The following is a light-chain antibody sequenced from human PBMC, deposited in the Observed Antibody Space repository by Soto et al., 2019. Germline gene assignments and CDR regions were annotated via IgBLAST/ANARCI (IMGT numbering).Light chain of an antibody. CDR2: AAS. J-gene: IGKJ1*01. CDR3: QQSYSTPRT. CDR1: QTIRSH. V-gene: IGKV1-39*01. Sequence: DIQMTQSPSSLSASVGDSGSVTCRASQTIRSHLNWYQQKPGEAPDLLIYAASTLQTGVPSRFSGNGSGTDFTLTISSLQPEDFATYYCQQSYSTPRTFGPGTKVDIK.